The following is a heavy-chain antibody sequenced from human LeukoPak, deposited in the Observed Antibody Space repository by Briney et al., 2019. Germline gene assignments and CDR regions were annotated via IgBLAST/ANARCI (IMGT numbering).Heavy chain of an antibody. Sequence: PSETLSLTCAVSGGSISSGGYSWSWLRQPPGTGLEWIAYMYYTGNTYYNPSLKSRVTISVDTSKNQFSLKLSSVTAADTAVYYCARQHMVRGVIIPKYYYYMDVWGKGTTVTISS. V-gene: IGHV4-30-4*07. CDR2: MYYTGNT. CDR3: ARQHMVRGVIIPKYYYYMDV. D-gene: IGHD3-10*01. CDR1: GGSISSGGYS. J-gene: IGHJ6*03.